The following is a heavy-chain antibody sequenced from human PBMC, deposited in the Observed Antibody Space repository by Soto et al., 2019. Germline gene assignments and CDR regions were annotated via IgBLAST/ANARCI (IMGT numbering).Heavy chain of an antibody. CDR2: TIPMFGTT. CDR1: GGTFNSYA. V-gene: IGHV1-69*12. Sequence: QVQLVQSGAEVKKPESSVRVSCKASGGTFNSYAITWVRQAPGQGLEWMGGTIPMFGTTNYAEKFQGRVTISADESTNTAYMELSSLRSEDTAVYYCARSWVTGKGGMDVWGQGTTVTVSS. J-gene: IGHJ6*02. D-gene: IGHD3-16*01. CDR3: ARSWVTGKGGMDV.